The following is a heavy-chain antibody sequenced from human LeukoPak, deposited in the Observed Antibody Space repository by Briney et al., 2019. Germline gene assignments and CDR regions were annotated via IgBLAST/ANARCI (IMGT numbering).Heavy chain of an antibody. CDR1: GGSISSYY. CDR2: IYYSGST. CDR3: ARAGYYDSSGYDY. D-gene: IGHD3-22*01. Sequence: SETLSLTFTVSGGSISSYYWSWIRQPPGKGLEWIGYIYYSGSTNYNPSLKSRVTISVDTSKNQFSLKLSSVTAADTAVYYCARAGYYDSSGYDYWGQGTLVTVSS. J-gene: IGHJ4*02. V-gene: IGHV4-59*01.